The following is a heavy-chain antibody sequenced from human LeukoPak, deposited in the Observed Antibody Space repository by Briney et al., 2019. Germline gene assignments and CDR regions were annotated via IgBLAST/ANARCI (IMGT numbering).Heavy chain of an antibody. CDR2: IWYDGSNK. J-gene: IGHJ3*02. V-gene: IGHV3-33*01. Sequence: PGGSLRPSCAASGFTFSSYGMHRVRQAPGKGLEWVAVIWYDGSNKYYADSVKGRFTISRDNSKNTLYLQMNSLRAEDTAVYYCARDRGGGGMEDAFDIWGQGTMVTVSS. CDR3: ARDRGGGGMEDAFDI. D-gene: IGHD2-21*01. CDR1: GFTFSSYG.